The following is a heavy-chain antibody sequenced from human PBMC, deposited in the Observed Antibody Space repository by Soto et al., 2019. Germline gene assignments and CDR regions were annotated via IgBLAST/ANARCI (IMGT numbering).Heavy chain of an antibody. CDR1: GGSISSYY. CDR2: IYYSGST. V-gene: IGHV4-59*01. Sequence: SEPLSLTCTVSGGSISSYYWSWIRQPTGKGLVWIGYIYYSGSTNYNPSLKSRVTISVDTSKNQFSLKLSSVTAADSAVFFCARDPDDYGDSWFDPWGQGTLVTVSS. J-gene: IGHJ5*02. CDR3: ARDPDDYGDSWFDP. D-gene: IGHD4-17*01.